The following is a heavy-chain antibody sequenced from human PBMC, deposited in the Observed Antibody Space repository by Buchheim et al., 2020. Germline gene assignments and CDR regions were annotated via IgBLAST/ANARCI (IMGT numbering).Heavy chain of an antibody. J-gene: IGHJ6*02. D-gene: IGHD3-10*01. Sequence: QVQLVESGGGVVQPGRSLRLSCAASGFTFSSYGMHWVRQAPGKGLEWVAVISYDGSNKYYADSVKGRFTISSDNSKTTLYLQMNSLRAEDTAVYYCAKAPLWFGELSVYYYYGMDVWGQGTT. CDR3: AKAPLWFGELSVYYYYGMDV. CDR2: ISYDGSNK. CDR1: GFTFSSYG. V-gene: IGHV3-30*18.